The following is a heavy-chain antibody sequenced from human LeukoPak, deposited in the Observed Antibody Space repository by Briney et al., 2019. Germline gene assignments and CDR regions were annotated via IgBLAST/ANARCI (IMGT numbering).Heavy chain of an antibody. CDR3: ASWPLLWFGEHYFDY. Sequence: GGSLRLSCAASGFTFSSYAMSWVRQAPGKGLEWVSAISGSGGSTYYADSVKGRFTISRDNSKNTLYLQMNSLRAEDTAVYYCASWPLLWFGEHYFDYWGQGTLVTVSS. CDR2: ISGSGGST. V-gene: IGHV3-23*01. J-gene: IGHJ4*02. CDR1: GFTFSSYA. D-gene: IGHD3-10*01.